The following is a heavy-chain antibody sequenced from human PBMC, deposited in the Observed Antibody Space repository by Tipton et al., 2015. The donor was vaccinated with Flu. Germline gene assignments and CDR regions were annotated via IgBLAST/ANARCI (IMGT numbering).Heavy chain of an antibody. CDR2: INPSGGST. V-gene: IGHV1-46*01. CDR3: ARGYYYDSSGYDEGGYYGMDV. Sequence: QVQLVQSGAEVKKPGASVKVSCKASGYTFTSYYMHWVRQAPGQGREWMGIINPSGGSTSYAQKFQGRVTMTRDTSTSAGYMELSSLRSEDTAVYYCARGYYYDSSGYDEGGYYGMDVRGQGTTVTVSS. CDR1: GYTFTSYY. J-gene: IGHJ6*02. D-gene: IGHD3-22*01.